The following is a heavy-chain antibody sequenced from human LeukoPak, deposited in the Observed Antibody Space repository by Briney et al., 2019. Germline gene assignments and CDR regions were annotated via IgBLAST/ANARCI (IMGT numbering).Heavy chain of an antibody. J-gene: IGHJ4*02. CDR3: ARASRDGYSYGLVDY. CDR1: GGSITSGDYY. D-gene: IGHD5-18*01. V-gene: IGHV4-30-4*01. Sequence: PSQTLSLTCTVSGGSITSGDYYWSWLRQPPGKGLEWIGYIYYSGRTYYNPSLKSRVSISVDTSKNQFSLKLSSVTAADTAVYYCARASRDGYSYGLVDYWGQGTLVTVSS. CDR2: IYYSGRT.